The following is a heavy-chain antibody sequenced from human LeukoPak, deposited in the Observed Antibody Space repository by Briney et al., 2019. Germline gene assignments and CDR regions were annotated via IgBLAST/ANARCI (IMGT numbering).Heavy chain of an antibody. CDR3: AREHATYYDFWSGHAIDY. J-gene: IGHJ4*02. CDR1: GYTFTGYY. Sequence: ASVKVSCKASGYTFTGYYMHWVRQAPGQGLEWMGWINPNSGGTNYAQKFQGRVTMTRDTSISTAYMELSRLRSDDTAVYYCAREHATYYDFWSGHAIDYWGQGTLVTVSS. V-gene: IGHV1-2*02. D-gene: IGHD3-3*01. CDR2: INPNSGGT.